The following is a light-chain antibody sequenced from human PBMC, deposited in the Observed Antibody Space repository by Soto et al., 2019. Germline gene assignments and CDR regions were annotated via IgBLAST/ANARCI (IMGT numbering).Light chain of an antibody. V-gene: IGLV4-69*01. CDR1: SGHRTYA. CDR2: LNSDGSH. Sequence: QPVLTQSPSASASLGASVKLTCTLSSGHRTYAIAWHQQQPEKGPRFLMKLNSDGSHRKGDGIPDRFSGSSSGAERYLTISSLQSEDEADYYCQTWGTGIHVVFGGGTKVTVL. J-gene: IGLJ2*01. CDR3: QTWGTGIHVV.